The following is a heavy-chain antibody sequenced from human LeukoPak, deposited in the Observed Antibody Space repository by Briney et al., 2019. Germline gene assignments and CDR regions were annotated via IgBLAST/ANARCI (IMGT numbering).Heavy chain of an antibody. CDR2: ISNDGSHK. V-gene: IGHV3-30*18. CDR3: AKDRGGRGYGDYHC. Sequence: GSSLRLSCSASGFTFSNYGMDSVRQAPGKWLEWVAIISNDGSHKYYGDAVTGRFTVSRDNSKNSLCLQMYNLRPEETAVYYGAKDRGGRGYGDYHCWGQGTLVTVSS. J-gene: IGHJ4*02. CDR1: GFTFSNYG. D-gene: IGHD4-17*01.